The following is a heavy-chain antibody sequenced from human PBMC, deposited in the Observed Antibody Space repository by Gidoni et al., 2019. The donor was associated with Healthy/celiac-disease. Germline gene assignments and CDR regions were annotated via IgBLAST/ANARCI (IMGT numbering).Heavy chain of an antibody. J-gene: IGHJ3*02. CDR3: AKKDRYCSGGSCYSGAFDI. Sequence: EVQLLESGGGLVQPGGSLRLSCAAAGFTFSSYALRWVRQAPGKGLEWVSAISGSGGSTYYADSVKGRFTISRDNSKNTLYLQMNSLRAEDTAVYYCAKKDRYCSGGSCYSGAFDIWGQGTMVTVSS. V-gene: IGHV3-23*01. D-gene: IGHD2-15*01. CDR2: ISGSGGST. CDR1: GFTFSSYA.